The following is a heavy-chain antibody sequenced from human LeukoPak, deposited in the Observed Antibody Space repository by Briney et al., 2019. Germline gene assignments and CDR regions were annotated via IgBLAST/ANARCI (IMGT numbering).Heavy chain of an antibody. CDR3: AAGYYYYGMDF. J-gene: IGHJ6*02. CDR1: GFTFSNYA. CDR2: IGGRDSGT. V-gene: IGHV3-23*01. D-gene: IGHD6-13*01. Sequence: GGSLRLSCVASGFTFSNYAMIWVRQTPGKGLEWVSAIGGRDSGTYYTDSVKGRFTISRDNSKNTLYLQMNSPRAEDTAVYYCAAGYYYYGMDFWGQGTTVTVSS.